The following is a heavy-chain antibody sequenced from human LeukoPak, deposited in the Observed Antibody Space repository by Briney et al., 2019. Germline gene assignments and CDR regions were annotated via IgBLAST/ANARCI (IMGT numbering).Heavy chain of an antibody. D-gene: IGHD2/OR15-2a*01. J-gene: IGHJ6*02. Sequence: PGGSLRLSCAASGFTFRSHGMQWVRQAPGKGLEWVAVIWYDGSKKYYADSVKGRFTISRDNSKNTLDLQMSSLRAEDTAEYYCARSNTVISNYYYGMDVWGQETTVTVSS. V-gene: IGHV3-33*01. CDR1: GFTFRSHG. CDR3: ARSNTVISNYYYGMDV. CDR2: IWYDGSKK.